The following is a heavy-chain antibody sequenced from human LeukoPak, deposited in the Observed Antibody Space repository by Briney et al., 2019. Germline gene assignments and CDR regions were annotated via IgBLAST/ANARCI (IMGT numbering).Heavy chain of an antibody. CDR2: IYTSGST. Sequence: SETLSLTCTVSGGSISSYYWSWIRQPAGKGLEWIGRIYTSGSTNYSPSLKSRVTMSVDTSKNQFSLKLSSVTAADTAVYYCARVASPSSYWYFDLWGRGTLVTVSS. V-gene: IGHV4-4*07. CDR3: ARVASPSSYWYFDL. D-gene: IGHD2-2*01. CDR1: GGSISSYY. J-gene: IGHJ2*01.